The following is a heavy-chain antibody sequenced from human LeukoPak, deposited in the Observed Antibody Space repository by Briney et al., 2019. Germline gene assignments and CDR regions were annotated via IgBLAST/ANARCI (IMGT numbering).Heavy chain of an antibody. CDR2: IYYSGST. D-gene: IGHD4-17*01. Sequence: SETLSLTCTVSGGSISSYYWSWIQQPPGKGLEWIGYIYYSGSTNYNPSLKSRVTISVDTSKNQFTLKLSSVTAADTAVYYCARHRTTVTDLYYFDYWGQGTLVTVSS. J-gene: IGHJ4*02. CDR1: GGSISSYY. CDR3: ARHRTTVTDLYYFDY. V-gene: IGHV4-59*08.